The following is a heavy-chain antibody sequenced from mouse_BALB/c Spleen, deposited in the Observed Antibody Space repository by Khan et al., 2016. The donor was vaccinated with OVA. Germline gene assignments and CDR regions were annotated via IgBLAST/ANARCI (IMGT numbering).Heavy chain of an antibody. CDR3: TKDRIDY. V-gene: IGHV1-7*01. Sequence: QVQLQQSGAELAKPGASVKMSCKASGYTFTTYWMHCVQQRPGQGLEWIGYINPTSGYTDYNDKFKDRATLSADKSSSTAYMQLNSLTSEDSAVYYCTKDRIDYWGQGTTLTVSS. CDR1: GYTFTTYW. CDR2: INPTSGYT. J-gene: IGHJ2*01.